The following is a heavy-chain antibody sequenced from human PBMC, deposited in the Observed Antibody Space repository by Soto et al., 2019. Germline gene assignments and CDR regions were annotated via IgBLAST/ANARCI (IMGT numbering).Heavy chain of an antibody. Sequence: QVQLQESGPGLVKPSQTLSLTCTVSGGSFSRGGYYWSWIRQHPGKGLEWIGYIYYSGNTSYNPSRKSRVSISVDTSKNQFALKLRSVTAADTAVYYCAREGALGNFEYWGQGTLGTVSS. CDR2: IYYSGNT. V-gene: IGHV4-31*03. D-gene: IGHD3-16*01. CDR1: GGSFSRGGYY. CDR3: AREGALGNFEY. J-gene: IGHJ4*02.